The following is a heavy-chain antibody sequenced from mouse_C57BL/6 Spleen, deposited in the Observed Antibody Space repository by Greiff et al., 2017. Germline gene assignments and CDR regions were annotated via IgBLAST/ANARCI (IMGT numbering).Heavy chain of an antibody. CDR3: ATTVIAKDYAMDY. CDR2: INPSNGYT. J-gene: IGHJ4*01. Sequence: VQLQQSGAELVRPGASVKLSCKASGYTFTSYSMHWVKQRPGQGLEWIGYINPSNGYTNYNQKFKDKATLTADKSSSTAYMQLSSLTSEDSAVYYCATTVIAKDYAMDYWGQGTSVTVAA. CDR1: GYTFTSYS. V-gene: IGHV1-4*01. D-gene: IGHD1-1*01.